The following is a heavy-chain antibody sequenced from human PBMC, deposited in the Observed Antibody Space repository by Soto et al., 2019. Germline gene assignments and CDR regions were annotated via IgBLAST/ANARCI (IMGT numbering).Heavy chain of an antibody. CDR2: INAYNGNT. D-gene: IGHD6-19*01. J-gene: IGHJ4*02. Sequence: QVQLVQSGAEVKKPGASVKVSCKASGYTFTSYGISWVRQAPGQGLERMGWINAYNGNTNYAQKLQGRVNMTRDTYKCTAYIELRSLRSDDTAVFYCASHPVAGTHFDYWGQGTLVTVSS. V-gene: IGHV1-18*01. CDR1: GYTFTSYG. CDR3: ASHPVAGTHFDY.